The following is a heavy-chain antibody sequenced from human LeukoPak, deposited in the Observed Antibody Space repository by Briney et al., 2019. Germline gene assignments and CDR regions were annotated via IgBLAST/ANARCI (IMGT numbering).Heavy chain of an antibody. J-gene: IGHJ5*02. Sequence: GASVKVSCRASGYTFTSYDINRVRQATGQGLEWMGWMNPNSGNTGYAQKFQGRVTMTRNTSISTAYMELSSLRSEDTAVYYCARGTYSNSAGNWFDPWGQGTLVTVSS. D-gene: IGHD4-4*01. CDR1: GYTFTSYD. CDR2: MNPNSGNT. CDR3: ARGTYSNSAGNWFDP. V-gene: IGHV1-8*01.